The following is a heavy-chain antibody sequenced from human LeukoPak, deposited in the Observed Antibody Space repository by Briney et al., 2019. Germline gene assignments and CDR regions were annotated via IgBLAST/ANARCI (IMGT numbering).Heavy chain of an antibody. V-gene: IGHV4-59*12. D-gene: IGHD3-3*01. Sequence: SETLSLTCTVSGGSISSYYWSWIRQPPGKGLEWIGYIFHSGSTYYNPSLRSRVTMSVDTSKNQFSLKLSSVTAADTAVYYCARENKRGHYDFWSGYFEGDYYYYYYMDVWGKGTTVTVSS. J-gene: IGHJ6*03. CDR2: IFHSGST. CDR1: GGSISSYY. CDR3: ARENKRGHYDFWSGYFEGDYYYYYYMDV.